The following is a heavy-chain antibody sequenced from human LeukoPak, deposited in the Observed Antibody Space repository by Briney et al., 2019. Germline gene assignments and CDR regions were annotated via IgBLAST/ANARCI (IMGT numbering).Heavy chain of an antibody. Sequence: PGGSLRLSCAASGFTFSSYAMHWVRQAPGKGLEWVAVISYDGSNKYYADSVKGRFTISRDNSKNTLYLQMNSLRAEDTAVYYCAILVGATGGAFDHWGQGTLVTVSS. CDR1: GFTFSSYA. J-gene: IGHJ4*02. V-gene: IGHV3-30*01. CDR2: ISYDGSNK. D-gene: IGHD1-26*01. CDR3: AILVGATGGAFDH.